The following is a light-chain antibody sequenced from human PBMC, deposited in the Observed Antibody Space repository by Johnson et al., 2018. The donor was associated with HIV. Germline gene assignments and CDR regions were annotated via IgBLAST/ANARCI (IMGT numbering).Light chain of an antibody. CDR2: DNN. V-gene: IGLV1-51*01. J-gene: IGLJ1*01. CDR1: SSNVGSSF. CDR3: GTWDSSLSANV. Sequence: QAVLTQPPSVSAAPGQTVTISCSGSSSNVGSSFVSWYRQVPGTAPKLLIYDNNKRPSGIPDRFSGSKSGTSATMGITGLKTGDEADYYCGTWDSSLSANVFGSGAKVTVL.